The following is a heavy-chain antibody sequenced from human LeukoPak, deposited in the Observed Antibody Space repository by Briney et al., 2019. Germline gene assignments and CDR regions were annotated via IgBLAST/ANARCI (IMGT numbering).Heavy chain of an antibody. Sequence: SSVKVSCKASGGTFSSYAIRWVRQAPGQGREWMGGIIPIFGTANYAQKFQGRVTITTDESTSTAYMELSSLRSEDTAVYYGARSIVVVTAARGWFDPWGQGTLVTVSS. CDR2: IIPIFGTA. CDR1: GGTFSSYA. V-gene: IGHV1-69*05. CDR3: ARSIVVVTAARGWFDP. J-gene: IGHJ5*02. D-gene: IGHD2-2*01.